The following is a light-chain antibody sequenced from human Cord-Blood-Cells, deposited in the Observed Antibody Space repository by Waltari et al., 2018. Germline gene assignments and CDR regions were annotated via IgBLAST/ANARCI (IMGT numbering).Light chain of an antibody. V-gene: IGKV3-20*01. J-gene: IGKJ2*01. Sequence: EIVLTQSPGTLSLSPGARATLPCRASQSVSSSYLAWYQQKPGQAPRLLSYGASSRATVIPDRCSGSGSGTDFTLTISRLEPEDFAVYYCQQYGSSPYTFGQGTKLEIK. CDR3: QQYGSSPYT. CDR2: GAS. CDR1: QSVSSSY.